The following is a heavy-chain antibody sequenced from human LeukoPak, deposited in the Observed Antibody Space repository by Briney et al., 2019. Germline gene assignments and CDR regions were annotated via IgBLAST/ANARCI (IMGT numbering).Heavy chain of an antibody. V-gene: IGHV3-30*18. J-gene: IGHJ4*02. CDR2: ISSDGSDK. Sequence: GGSLRLSCAASGFTFRSYAMHWVRQAPGKGLEWVAVISSDGSDKFYADSVKGRFTISRDNSKNTLYLQMNSLRAEDTAVYYCAKDPYCSSSGYFDYWGQGTLVTVSS. CDR3: AKDPYCSSSGYFDY. CDR1: GFTFRSYA. D-gene: IGHD6-6*01.